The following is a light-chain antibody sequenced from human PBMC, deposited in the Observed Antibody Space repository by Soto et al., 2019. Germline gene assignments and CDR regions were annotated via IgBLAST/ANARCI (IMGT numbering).Light chain of an antibody. CDR2: EGS. Sequence: QSALTQPASVPGSPGRWITIPCTETGGDVGSYNLVSWYQQHPGKAPKLMIYEGSKRPSGVSNRFSGSKSGNTASLTISGLQAEDEADYYCCSYAGSSTYVVFGGGTKLTVL. V-gene: IGLV2-23*01. CDR3: CSYAGSSTYVV. J-gene: IGLJ2*01. CDR1: GGDVGSYNL.